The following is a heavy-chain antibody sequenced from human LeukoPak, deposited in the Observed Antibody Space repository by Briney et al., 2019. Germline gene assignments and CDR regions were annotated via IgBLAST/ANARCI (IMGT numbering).Heavy chain of an antibody. Sequence: GGSQRLSCAASGFTFSSYAMSWVRQAPGKGLEWVSAISGSGGSTYYADSVKGRFTISRDNSKNTLYLQMNSLRAEDTAVYYCAKDARLRRDPHYYYYYGMDVWGQGTTVTVSS. V-gene: IGHV3-23*01. D-gene: IGHD3-16*01. J-gene: IGHJ6*02. CDR2: ISGSGGST. CDR1: GFTFSSYA. CDR3: AKDARLRRDPHYYYYYGMDV.